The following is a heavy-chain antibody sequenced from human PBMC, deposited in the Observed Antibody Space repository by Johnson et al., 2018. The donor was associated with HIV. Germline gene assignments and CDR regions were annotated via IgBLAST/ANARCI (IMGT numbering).Heavy chain of an antibody. Sequence: QVQLVESGGGVVQPGGSLRLSCAASGFTLSSYGMHWVRQAPGKGLEWVAFIRYDGSNKYYADSVKGRFTISRDNAKNSLYLQMNRLRAEDTAVYYCARVGATMVRGVIGDAFDIWGQGTMVTVSS. J-gene: IGHJ3*02. CDR3: ARVGATMVRGVIGDAFDI. D-gene: IGHD3-10*01. CDR2: IRYDGSNK. CDR1: GFTLSSYG. V-gene: IGHV3-30*02.